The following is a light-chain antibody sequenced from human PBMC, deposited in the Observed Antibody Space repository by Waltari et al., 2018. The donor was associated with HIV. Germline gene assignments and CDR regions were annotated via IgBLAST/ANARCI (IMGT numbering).Light chain of an antibody. CDR2: EIR. J-gene: IGLJ1*01. V-gene: IGLV2-14*01. CDR3: CSFADRNYKV. CDR1: RNDVGGYTY. Sequence: HSALTQPASVSGSPGQSITISCTGTRNDVGGYTYVSWYQQHPGKAPKLIIFEIRNRPSGVSSRFSGSKSGNTASLTISGLQPEDEADYYCCSFADRNYKVFGTGTQVTVL.